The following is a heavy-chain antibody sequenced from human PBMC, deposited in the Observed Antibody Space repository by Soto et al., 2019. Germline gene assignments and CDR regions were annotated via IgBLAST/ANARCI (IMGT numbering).Heavy chain of an antibody. CDR3: ARASYDSSTYYLDY. CDR1: GASISSGDYY. D-gene: IGHD3-22*01. J-gene: IGHJ4*02. CDR2: IYYSGNT. Sequence: QVQLQESGPGLVKPSQTLSLTCTVSGASISSGDYYWTWIRQPPGKGLEWIGSIYYSGNTYYNPSPKSRVTISVDPSNNQFSLKLSSVTAADTAVYYCARASYDSSTYYLDYWGQGTLVTVSS. V-gene: IGHV4-30-4*01.